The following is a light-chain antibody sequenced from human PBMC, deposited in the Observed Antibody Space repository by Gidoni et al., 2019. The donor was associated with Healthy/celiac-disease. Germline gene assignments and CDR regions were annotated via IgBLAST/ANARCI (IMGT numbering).Light chain of an antibody. CDR2: AAS. Sequence: EIVLTQSPATLSLSPGERATLSCRASQSVSSYLAWSQQKPGQAPRLLIYAASNRATGIPARFSGSGSGTDFTLTISSLEPADFAVYYCQQRSNWPLTFXGXTKVEIK. CDR3: QQRSNWPLT. J-gene: IGKJ4*01. CDR1: QSVSSY. V-gene: IGKV3-11*01.